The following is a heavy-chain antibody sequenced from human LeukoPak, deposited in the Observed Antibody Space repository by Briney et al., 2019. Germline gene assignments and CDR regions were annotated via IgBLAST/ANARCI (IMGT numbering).Heavy chain of an antibody. CDR1: AGTFSSYA. V-gene: IGHV1-69*13. CDR2: IIPIFGTA. Sequence: ASVKVSCKASAGTFSSYAISWVRQAPGQGLEWMGGIIPIFGTASYAQKFQGRVTITADESTSTAYMELSSLRSEDTAVYYCARASCSSTSCHAYYYYYMDVWGKGTTVTVSS. CDR3: ARASCSSTSCHAYYYYYMDV. D-gene: IGHD2-2*01. J-gene: IGHJ6*03.